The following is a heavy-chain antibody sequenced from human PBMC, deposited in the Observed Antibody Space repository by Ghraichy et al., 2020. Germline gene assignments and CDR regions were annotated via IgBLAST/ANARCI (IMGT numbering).Heavy chain of an antibody. D-gene: IGHD6-6*01. Sequence: SQTLSLTCTVSGGSISISYYYWGWIRQPPGKGLEWIGNIFYSGTTDYNPSRRGRVAVSVDTSKNQFSLKLSSVTAADTAVYYCASLIAASDHWYFHLWGRGTLVTVSS. V-gene: IGHV4-39*07. CDR2: IFYSGTT. CDR3: ASLIAASDHWYFHL. CDR1: GGSISISYYY. J-gene: IGHJ2*01.